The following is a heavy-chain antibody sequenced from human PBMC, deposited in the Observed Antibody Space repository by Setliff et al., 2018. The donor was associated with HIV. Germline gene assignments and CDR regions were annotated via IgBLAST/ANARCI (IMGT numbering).Heavy chain of an antibody. J-gene: IGHJ5*02. V-gene: IGHV4-61*02. Sequence: PSETLSLTCTVSGASISSVNYYWSWIRQPAGKGLEWIGRIYTSGSTNYNPSRKSRVTISLDTTKNQFSLKLSSVTAADTAVYYCAKGPVSGVDLWGQGTLVTVSS. CDR1: GASISSVNYY. D-gene: IGHD2-15*01. CDR2: IYTSGST. CDR3: AKGPVSGVDL.